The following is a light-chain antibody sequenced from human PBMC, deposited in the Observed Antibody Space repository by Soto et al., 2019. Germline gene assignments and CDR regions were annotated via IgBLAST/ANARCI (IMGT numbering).Light chain of an antibody. CDR2: AAS. J-gene: IGKJ3*01. Sequence: AIRMTQSPSSLSASTGDRVTITCRASQGISSYLAWDQQKPGKAPKLLIYAASTLQSGVPSRFSGSGSGKDFTLTISCLQSEDFATYYCQQYYSYPFTFGPGTKVDIK. CDR1: QGISSY. CDR3: QQYYSYPFT. V-gene: IGKV1-8*01.